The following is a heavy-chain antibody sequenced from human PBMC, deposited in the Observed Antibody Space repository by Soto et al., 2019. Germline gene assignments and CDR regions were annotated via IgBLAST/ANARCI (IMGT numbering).Heavy chain of an antibody. CDR1: GGTFSSYA. Sequence: QVQLVQSGAEVKKPGSSVKVSCTASGGTFSSYALSWVRQAPGQGLEWMGGISPKFGTAKYAPKFQGRVTITADGSTSTAYMELSSLRSEDTAVYYCARVVSVAAPPDFYFGMDVWGQGTTVTVSS. D-gene: IGHD6-6*01. CDR3: ARVVSVAAPPDFYFGMDV. J-gene: IGHJ6*02. V-gene: IGHV1-69*01. CDR2: ISPKFGTA.